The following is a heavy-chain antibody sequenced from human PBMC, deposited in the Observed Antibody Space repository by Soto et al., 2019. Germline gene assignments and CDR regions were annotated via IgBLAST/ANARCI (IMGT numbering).Heavy chain of an antibody. CDR2: IKSWTDGGSV. J-gene: IGHJ4*02. D-gene: IGHD2-8*01. CDR1: GFTFNSAW. CDR3: TTWRCEKSCTSGRCYGDGAY. Sequence: EVPLVESGGALVKPGESLTLSCAASGFTFNSAWMTWVRQAPGKGLEWVGRIKSWTDGGSVDTAAPVKGRFTISRDDSTNASELRMNSLKTEDTAVYYCTTWRCEKSCTSGRCYGDGAYWGQGTLVNVSS. V-gene: IGHV3-15*02.